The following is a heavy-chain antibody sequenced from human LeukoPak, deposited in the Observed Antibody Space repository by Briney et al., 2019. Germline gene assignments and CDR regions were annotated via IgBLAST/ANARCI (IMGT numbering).Heavy chain of an antibody. J-gene: IGHJ5*02. CDR3: ARESDIVVVPAAIEVPRALDP. CDR1: GYTFTGYY. D-gene: IGHD2-2*01. Sequence: ASVKVSCKASGYTFTGYYMHWVRQAPGQGLEWMGWINPNSGGTNYAQKFQGRVTMTRDMSISTAYMELSRLRSDDTAVYYCARESDIVVVPAAIEVPRALDPWGQGTLVTVSS. CDR2: INPNSGGT. V-gene: IGHV1-2*02.